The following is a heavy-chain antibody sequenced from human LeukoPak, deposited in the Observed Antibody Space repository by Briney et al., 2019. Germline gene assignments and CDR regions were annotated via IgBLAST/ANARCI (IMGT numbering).Heavy chain of an antibody. V-gene: IGHV3-53*01. Sequence: PGGSLRLSCAASGFTVTSSYMNWVRQAPGKGLEWVSLIYSGGLTFYADSVKGRFTVSRDRSRNTLYLQMNSLRAEDTAVYYCARTTGSYGGKGNWFDPWGQGTLVTVSS. CDR1: GFTVTSSY. D-gene: IGHD4-23*01. J-gene: IGHJ5*02. CDR3: ARTTGSYGGKGNWFDP. CDR2: IYSGGLT.